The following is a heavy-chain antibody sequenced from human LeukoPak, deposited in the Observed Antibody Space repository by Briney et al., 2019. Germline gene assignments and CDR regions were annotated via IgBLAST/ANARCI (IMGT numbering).Heavy chain of an antibody. V-gene: IGHV3-23*01. D-gene: IGHD5-18*01. CDR1: GFTFSSHV. CDR3: AKDSCGYSYGYCQKAFDI. Sequence: GGSLRLSCAASGFTFSSHVVSWVRQAPGKGLEWVSGISASGGTTYYADSVKGRFTISRDNSKNTLYLQMNSLRAEDTAVYYCAKDSCGYSYGYCQKAFDIWGQGTMVTVSS. CDR2: ISASGGTT. J-gene: IGHJ3*02.